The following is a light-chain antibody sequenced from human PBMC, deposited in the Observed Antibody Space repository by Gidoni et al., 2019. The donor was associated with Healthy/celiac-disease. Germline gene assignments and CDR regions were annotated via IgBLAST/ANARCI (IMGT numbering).Light chain of an antibody. V-gene: IGKV3-11*01. J-gene: IGKJ4*01. CDR3: QQRRT. CDR2: DAS. Sequence: EIVLTQSPATLSLSPGERATLSCRASQSVSSHLAWYQQKPGQAPRLLIYDASNRATGIPARFSGSGSGTDFTLTISSLEPEDFAVYYCQQRRTFGGGTKVEIK. CDR1: QSVSSH.